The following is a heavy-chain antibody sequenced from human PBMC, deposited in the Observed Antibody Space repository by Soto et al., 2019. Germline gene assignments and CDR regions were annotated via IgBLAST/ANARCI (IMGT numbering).Heavy chain of an antibody. CDR1: VFTFSSSW. CDR2: INSDGTDT. Sequence: PWWSLRLSCSASVFTFSSSWMHWVRQAPGKGLVWVSHINSDGTDTNYADSVKGRFTISRDSAKNTVYLQMNSLRAEDTAVYYCARDWSYALNYWGQGSLVTVSS. D-gene: IGHD3-16*01. CDR3: ARDWSYALNY. V-gene: IGHV3-74*01. J-gene: IGHJ4*02.